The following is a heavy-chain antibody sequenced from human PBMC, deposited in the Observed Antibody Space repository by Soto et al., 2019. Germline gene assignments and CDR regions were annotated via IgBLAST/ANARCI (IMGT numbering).Heavy chain of an antibody. CDR1: GGSISSSSYY. D-gene: IGHD2-15*01. J-gene: IGHJ4*02. CDR2: IYYSGST. CDR3: ARHTPAISISDH. V-gene: IGHV4-39*01. Sequence: QLQLQESGPGLVKPSETLSLTCTVSGGSISSSSYYWGWIRQPPGKGLEWIGSIYYSGSTYYHPSLKSPVTISVDTSKNQFSLKLSAVTAADTAVYYCARHTPAISISDHWGQGTLVTVSS.